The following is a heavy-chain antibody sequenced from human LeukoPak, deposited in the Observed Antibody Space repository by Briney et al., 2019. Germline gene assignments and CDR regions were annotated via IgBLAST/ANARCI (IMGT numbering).Heavy chain of an antibody. CDR2: ISSSGSTI. V-gene: IGHV3-48*03. CDR3: ARAPGQWLVPDAFDI. Sequence: PGGSLRLSCAASGFTFSSYEMNWVRQAPGKGLEWVSYISSSGSTIYYADSVKGRFTISRGNAKNSLYLQMNSLRAEDTAVYYCARAPGQWLVPDAFDIWGQGTMVTVSS. J-gene: IGHJ3*02. CDR1: GFTFSSYE. D-gene: IGHD6-19*01.